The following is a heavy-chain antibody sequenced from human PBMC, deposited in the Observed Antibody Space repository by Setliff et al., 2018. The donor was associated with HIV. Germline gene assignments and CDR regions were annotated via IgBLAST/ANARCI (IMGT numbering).Heavy chain of an antibody. J-gene: IGHJ5*02. V-gene: IGHV3-30*02. CDR3: ARDNGRYFDRGWFDP. CDR2: IQYDESNK. Sequence: GGSLRLSCAVSGLTFSRYGFHWVRQVPGKGLDWVTFIQYDESNKYYADSVKGRFTISRDNAENSLYLQMNSLRAEDTAVYYCARDNGRYFDRGWFDPWGQGALVTVSS. D-gene: IGHD3-9*01. CDR1: GLTFSRYG.